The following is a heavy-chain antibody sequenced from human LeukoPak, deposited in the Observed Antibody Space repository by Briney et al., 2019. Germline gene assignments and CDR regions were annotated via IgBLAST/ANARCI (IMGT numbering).Heavy chain of an antibody. V-gene: IGHV4-39*01. CDR2: IYYSGST. Sequence: SETLSLTCPVSGGPISSSNCYWGWIRQPPGKGLEWIGSIYYSGSTYYNPSLKSRVTISVDTSNNQFSLKLSSVTAADTAMYYCVRHSTIVTERWFDPWGQGTLVTVSS. CDR3: VRHSTIVTERWFDP. CDR1: GGPISSSNCY. D-gene: IGHD2-21*01. J-gene: IGHJ5*02.